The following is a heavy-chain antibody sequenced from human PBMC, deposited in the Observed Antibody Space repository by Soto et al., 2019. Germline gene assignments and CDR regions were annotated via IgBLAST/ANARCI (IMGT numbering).Heavy chain of an antibody. V-gene: IGHV3-30*18. CDR1: GLTFSSYG. J-gene: IGHJ6*02. CDR3: AKKRGYCSGGSCFYNYYHGMDV. CDR2: ISEDGSNK. Sequence: QVQLVESGGGVVQPGRSLRLSCAASGLTFSSYGMHWVRQAPGKGLEWVTVISEDGSNKYYADSVKGRFTISRDNSKNTLYLQVNSLRAEDTAVYYCAKKRGYCSGGSCFYNYYHGMDVWGQGTTVTVSS. D-gene: IGHD2-15*01.